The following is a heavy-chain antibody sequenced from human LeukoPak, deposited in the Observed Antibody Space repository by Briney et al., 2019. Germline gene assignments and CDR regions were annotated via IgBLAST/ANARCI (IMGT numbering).Heavy chain of an antibody. J-gene: IGHJ3*02. Sequence: SETLSLTCTVSGGSISSYYWSWIRQPPGKGLEWIGYIYYSGSTNYNPSLKSRVTISGDTSKNQFSLKLSSVTAADTAVYYCARSRHDYGGINDAFDIWGQGTMVTFSS. CDR3: ARSRHDYGGINDAFDI. D-gene: IGHD4-23*01. V-gene: IGHV4-59*01. CDR2: IYYSGST. CDR1: GGSISSYY.